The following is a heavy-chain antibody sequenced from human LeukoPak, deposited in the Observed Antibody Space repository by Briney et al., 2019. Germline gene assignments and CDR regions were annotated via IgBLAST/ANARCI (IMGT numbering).Heavy chain of an antibody. Sequence: GGSLRLSCAASGFTFSSYEMNWVRQAPGKGLEWVSYISSSGSTIYYADSVKGRLTISRDNAKNSLYLQMNSLRAEDTAVYYCAELGITMIRGVWGKGTTVTISS. CDR2: ISSSGSTI. V-gene: IGHV3-48*03. CDR3: AELGITMIRGV. CDR1: GFTFSSYE. D-gene: IGHD3-22*01. J-gene: IGHJ6*04.